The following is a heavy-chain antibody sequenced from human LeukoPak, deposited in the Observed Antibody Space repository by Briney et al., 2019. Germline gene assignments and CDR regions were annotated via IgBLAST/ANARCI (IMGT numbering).Heavy chain of an antibody. Sequence: PSDTLSLTCTVSGGSISSYYWSWLRQPAGKGLEGIGRIYTSGSTNYNPSLKSRVTMSVDTSKNQFSLKLSSVTAAYTAVYYCARGSYCSSTSCYYYYYYMDGWGKGTTVTVSS. J-gene: IGHJ6*03. CDR2: IYTSGST. CDR1: GGSISSYY. CDR3: ARGSYCSSTSCYYYYYYMDG. V-gene: IGHV4-4*07. D-gene: IGHD2-2*01.